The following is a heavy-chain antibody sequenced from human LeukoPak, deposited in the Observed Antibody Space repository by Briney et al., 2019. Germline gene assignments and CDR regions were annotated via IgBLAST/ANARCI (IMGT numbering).Heavy chain of an antibody. CDR2: INPSGGST. V-gene: IGHV1-46*01. CDR1: GYTFTSYY. D-gene: IGHD3-22*01. CDR3: ARDHYYYDSSGYYGY. J-gene: IGHJ4*02. Sequence: ASVKVSCKASGYTFTSYYMHWVRQAPGQGLEWMGIINPSGGSTSYAQKFQGRVTMTRDTSTSTVYKELSSLRSEDTAVYYCARDHYYYDSSGYYGYWGQGTLVTVSS.